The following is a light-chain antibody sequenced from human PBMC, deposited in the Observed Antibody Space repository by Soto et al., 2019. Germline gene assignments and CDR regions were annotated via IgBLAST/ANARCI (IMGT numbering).Light chain of an antibody. CDR2: AAS. J-gene: IGKJ4*01. CDR3: QQYHSWPAT. V-gene: IGKV1-16*02. Sequence: DIQMTQSPSSLSASVGDTVTITCRASQDIGNFFAWFQQKPGKAPKSLISAASSLQSGVPSKFSVSGSGTDLTLTINSVQPVDVATYYCQQYHSWPATFGGGTKVEI. CDR1: QDIGNF.